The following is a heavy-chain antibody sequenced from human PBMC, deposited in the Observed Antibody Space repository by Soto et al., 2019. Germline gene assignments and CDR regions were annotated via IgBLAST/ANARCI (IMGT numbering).Heavy chain of an antibody. V-gene: IGHV1-69*13. Sequence: ASVKVSCKASGGTFSSYAISWVRQAPGQGLEWMGGIIPIFGTANYAQKFQGRVTITADESTSTAYMELSSLRSEDTAVYYCARDRDCSSTSCYFGYWGQGTLVTVSS. CDR2: IIPIFGTA. J-gene: IGHJ4*02. D-gene: IGHD2-2*01. CDR3: ARDRDCSSTSCYFGY. CDR1: GGTFSSYA.